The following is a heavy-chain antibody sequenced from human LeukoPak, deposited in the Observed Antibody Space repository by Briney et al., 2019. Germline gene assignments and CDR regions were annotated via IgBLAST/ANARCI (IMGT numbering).Heavy chain of an antibody. V-gene: IGHV4-59*11. D-gene: IGHD3-3*01. Sequence: PSETLSLTCTVSGGSISSHYWSWIRQPPGKGLEWIGYIYYDGSTKYNPSLKSRVTISVDTSKNQFSLKLSSVTAADTAVYYCARRGITIFGVALYKLDYWGQGTLVTVSS. CDR3: ARRGITIFGVALYKLDY. J-gene: IGHJ4*02. CDR1: GGSISSHY. CDR2: IYYDGST.